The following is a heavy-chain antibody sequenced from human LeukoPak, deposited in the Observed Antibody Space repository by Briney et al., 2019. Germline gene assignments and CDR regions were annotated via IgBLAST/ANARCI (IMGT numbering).Heavy chain of an antibody. J-gene: IGHJ4*02. CDR2: FDPEDGET. Sequence: GESLKVSCKVSGYTLTELSMHWVRQAPGKGLEWMGGFDPEDGETIYAQKFQGRVTMTEDTSTDTAYMELSSLRSEDTAVYYCATTLSQLWPTPDYWGQGTLVTVSS. D-gene: IGHD5-18*01. CDR3: ATTLSQLWPTPDY. V-gene: IGHV1-24*01. CDR1: GYTLTELS.